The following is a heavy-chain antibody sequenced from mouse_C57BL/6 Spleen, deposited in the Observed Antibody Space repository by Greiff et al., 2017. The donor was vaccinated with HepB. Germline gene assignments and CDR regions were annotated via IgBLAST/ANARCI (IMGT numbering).Heavy chain of an antibody. CDR1: GYTFTSYG. Sequence: VKLQESGAELARPGASVKLSCKASGYTFTSYGISWVKQRTGQGLEWIGEIYPRSGNTYYNEKFKGKATLTADKSSSTAYMELRSLTSEDSAVYFCARTRYGSSPWYFDVWGTGTTVTVSS. CDR3: ARTRYGSSPWYFDV. J-gene: IGHJ1*03. V-gene: IGHV1-81*01. D-gene: IGHD1-1*01. CDR2: IYPRSGNT.